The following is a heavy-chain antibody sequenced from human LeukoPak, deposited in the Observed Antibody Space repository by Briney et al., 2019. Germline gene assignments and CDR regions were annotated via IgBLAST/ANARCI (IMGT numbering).Heavy chain of an antibody. CDR2: IYPGDSDT. D-gene: IGHD3-22*01. CDR1: GYSFTSYW. CDR3: ARHSNYYDSSGYCDY. J-gene: IGHJ4*02. Sequence: GESLKISCEGSGYSFTSYWIGWVRQMPGRGLEWMGIIYPGDSDTRYSPSFQGQVTISADKSISTAYLQWSSLKASDTAMYYCARHSNYYDSSGYCDYWGQGTLVTVSS. V-gene: IGHV5-51*01.